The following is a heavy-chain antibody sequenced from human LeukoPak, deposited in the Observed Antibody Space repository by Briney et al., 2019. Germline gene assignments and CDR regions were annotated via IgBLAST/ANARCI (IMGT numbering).Heavy chain of an antibody. D-gene: IGHD3-22*01. V-gene: IGHV3-11*04. Sequence: PGGSLRLSCAASGFTSSDYYMSWIRQAPGKGLEWVSYISSSGSTIYYADSVKGRFTISRDNAKNSLYLQMNSLRAEDTAVYYCARNYYDSSGYCHFDYWGQGTLVTVSS. CDR3: ARNYYDSSGYCHFDY. CDR2: ISSSGSTI. CDR1: GFTSSDYY. J-gene: IGHJ4*02.